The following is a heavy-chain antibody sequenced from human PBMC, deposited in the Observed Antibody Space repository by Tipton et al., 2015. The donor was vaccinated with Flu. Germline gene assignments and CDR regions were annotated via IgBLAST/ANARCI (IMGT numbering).Heavy chain of an antibody. D-gene: IGHD3-10*01. CDR2: MHASGVT. Sequence: TLSPTCTVSGGSISSYYWSWIRQPAGKGLEWIGRMHASGVTNYNPSLKSRVSMSVDTSMDQFSLKLTSVTAADTALYYCARDPYNASGSLYDGGDYFDFWGRGTLVSVS. CDR1: GGSISSYY. CDR3: ARDPYNASGSLYDGGDYFDF. J-gene: IGHJ4*02. V-gene: IGHV4-4*07.